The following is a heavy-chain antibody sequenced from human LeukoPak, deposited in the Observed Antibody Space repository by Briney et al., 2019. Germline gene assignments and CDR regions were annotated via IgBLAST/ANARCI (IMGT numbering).Heavy chain of an antibody. D-gene: IGHD3-22*01. CDR3: AKVPYLTYDSSGYWVLLSGSYFDY. CDR2: ISGSGGST. V-gene: IGHV3-23*01. Sequence: PGGSLRLSCAASGFTFSSYAMSWVRQAPGKGLEWVSAISGSGGSTYYADSVKGRFTISRDNSKNTLYLQMNSLRAEDTAVYYCAKVPYLTYDSSGYWVLLSGSYFDYWGQVTMVTVSS. J-gene: IGHJ4*02. CDR1: GFTFSSYA.